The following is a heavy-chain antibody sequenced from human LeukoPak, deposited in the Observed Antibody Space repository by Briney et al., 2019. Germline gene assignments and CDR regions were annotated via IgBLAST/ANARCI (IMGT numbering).Heavy chain of an antibody. CDR3: ARVSAGDYPDY. D-gene: IGHD7-27*01. Sequence: GGSLRLSCAASGFTFSNYWMSWVRQAPGKGLEWVANIKEDGSEKSYVDSVKGRFTISRDNAKNSLYLQMNSLRAEDTAAYYCARVSAGDYPDYWGQGTLVTVSS. J-gene: IGHJ4*02. V-gene: IGHV3-7*03. CDR1: GFTFSNYW. CDR2: IKEDGSEK.